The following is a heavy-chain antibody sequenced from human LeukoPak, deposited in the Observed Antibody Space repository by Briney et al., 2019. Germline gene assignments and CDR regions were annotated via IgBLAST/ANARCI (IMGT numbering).Heavy chain of an antibody. V-gene: IGHV4-34*01. Sequence: SETLSLTCAVYGGSFSGYYWSWIRQPPGKGLEWIGEINHSGSTTYNPSLKSRVTISVDTPKKQFSLKLSSVTAADTAVYYCARRRGSDISRLYYYYMDVWGKGTTVTVSS. CDR1: GGSFSGYY. J-gene: IGHJ6*03. CDR2: INHSGST. CDR3: ARRRGSDISRLYYYYMDV. D-gene: IGHD3-9*01.